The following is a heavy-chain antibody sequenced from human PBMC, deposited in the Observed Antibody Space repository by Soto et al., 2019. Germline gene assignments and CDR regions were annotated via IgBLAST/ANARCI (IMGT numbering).Heavy chain of an antibody. D-gene: IGHD2-2*01. Sequence: QVHLVQSGAEVKKPGSSVKVSCTASGGTFGSYTVTWVRQAPGQGLEWMGEIIPMFGTASYAQKFQGRVTLTADKSTTTAHMELRSLSSDDPAVYFCATQSAMPPHFYSGMDVWGQGTTVTVSS. V-gene: IGHV1-69*06. CDR2: IIPMFGTA. J-gene: IGHJ6*02. CDR3: ATQSAMPPHFYSGMDV. CDR1: GGTFGSYT.